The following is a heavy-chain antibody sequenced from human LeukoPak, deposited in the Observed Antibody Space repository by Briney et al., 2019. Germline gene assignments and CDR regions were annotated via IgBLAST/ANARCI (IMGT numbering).Heavy chain of an antibody. Sequence: PGGSLRLSCAPSGFTFRSYWMHWVRQAPGKGLVWVSRINSDGGSTSYADSVKGRFTISRDNAKNTLYLQMNSLRAEDTAVYHCARDRGGSAFDILGQGTMVTVSS. CDR2: INSDGGST. CDR1: GFTFRSYW. CDR3: ARDRGGSAFDI. J-gene: IGHJ3*02. D-gene: IGHD3-10*01. V-gene: IGHV3-74*01.